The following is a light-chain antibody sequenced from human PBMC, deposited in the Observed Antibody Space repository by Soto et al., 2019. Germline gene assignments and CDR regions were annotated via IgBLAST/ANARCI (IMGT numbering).Light chain of an antibody. J-gene: IGLJ1*01. CDR1: SSDVGTYDY. CDR3: CLYAVTFYV. Sequence: QSALTQPRSVSGSPGQSVTISCTGTSSDVGTYDYVSWYQQHPGKAPRLMIFDVSERPSGVPDRFSGSKSGNTASLTISGLQAEDEAAYYCCLYAVTFYVFGTGTKAPS. V-gene: IGLV2-11*01. CDR2: DVS.